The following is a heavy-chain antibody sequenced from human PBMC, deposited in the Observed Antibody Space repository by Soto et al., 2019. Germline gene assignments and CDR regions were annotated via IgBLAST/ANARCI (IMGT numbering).Heavy chain of an antibody. CDR2: ISSSSSTI. D-gene: IGHD3-3*01. Sequence: PGGSLRLSCAASGFTFSSYSMNWVRQAPGKGLEWVSYISSSSSTIYYADSVKGRFTISRDNAKNSLYLQMNSLRAEDTAVYYCARDQRDFWSGYNHFDYWGQGTLVTVSS. J-gene: IGHJ4*02. V-gene: IGHV3-48*01. CDR3: ARDQRDFWSGYNHFDY. CDR1: GFTFSSYS.